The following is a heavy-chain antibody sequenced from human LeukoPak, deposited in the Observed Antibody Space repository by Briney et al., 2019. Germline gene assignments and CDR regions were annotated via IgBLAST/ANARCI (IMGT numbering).Heavy chain of an antibody. V-gene: IGHV4-59*01. CDR1: GCTISSYF. D-gene: IGHD6-19*01. CDR3: AREASSDPRLSSYFLDV. Sequence: WGTLSLTCSVSGCTISSYFLSWIRQPPGKGLEWIGYIHHSGMTNYNSALMSGATLSVDPSTHQFSLKLTSVTAADSAFYSCAREASSDPRLSSYFLDVWGERTAVTVSS. J-gene: IGHJ6*03. CDR2: IHHSGMT.